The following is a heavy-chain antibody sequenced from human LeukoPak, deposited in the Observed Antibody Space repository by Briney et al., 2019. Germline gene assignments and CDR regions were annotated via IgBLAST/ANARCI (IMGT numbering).Heavy chain of an antibody. CDR3: GKAFPPLRVASAGDY. V-gene: IGHV3-21*06. CDR1: GFTFSDCD. J-gene: IGHJ4*02. Sequence: GGSLRLSCTASGFTFSDCDMNWFRQAPGKGLQWVSSISYMGDHRYYADSAKGRFTISRDNAKNSLYLQMDNLRADDTAVYYCGKAFPPLRVASAGDYWGQGTLVTVSS. CDR2: ISYMGDHR. D-gene: IGHD6-25*01.